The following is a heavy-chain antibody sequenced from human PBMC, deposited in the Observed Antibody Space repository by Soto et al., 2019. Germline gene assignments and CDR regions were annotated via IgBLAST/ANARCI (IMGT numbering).Heavy chain of an antibody. CDR1: GFTFSSYA. CDR3: AKVAQGSSFHYYGMDV. V-gene: IGHV3-30*04. J-gene: IGHJ6*02. D-gene: IGHD6-6*01. CDR2: ISYDGSNK. Sequence: QVQLVESGGGVVQPGRSLRLSCAASGFTFSSYAMHWVRQAPGKGLEWVAFISYDGSNKYYADSVKGRFTISRDNSKNTLYMQMNSLRDEDTAVYYCAKVAQGSSFHYYGMDVWGQGTTVTVSS.